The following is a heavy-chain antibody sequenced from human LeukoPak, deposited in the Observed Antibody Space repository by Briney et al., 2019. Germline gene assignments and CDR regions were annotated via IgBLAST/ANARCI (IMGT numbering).Heavy chain of an antibody. J-gene: IGHJ4*02. V-gene: IGHV4-34*01. Sequence: SETLSLTCAVYGGSFSGYYWSWIRQPPGKGLEWIGEINHSGSTNYNPSLKSRVTISVDTSKNQFSLKLSPVTAADTAVYYCAREIRGVRDFDYWGQGTLVTVSS. CDR1: GGSFSGYY. D-gene: IGHD3-10*01. CDR3: AREIRGVRDFDY. CDR2: INHSGST.